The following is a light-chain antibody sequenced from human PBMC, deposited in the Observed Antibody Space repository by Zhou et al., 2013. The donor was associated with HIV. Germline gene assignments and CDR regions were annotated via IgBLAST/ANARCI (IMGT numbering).Light chain of an antibody. V-gene: IGKV3-15*01. Sequence: EIVMTQSPITLSVSPGERATLSCRASQSVSSNLAWYQQKPGQAPRLVIYGASSRATGIPARFSGSGSGTEFTLTITSLQSEDFAVYYCQQYNNWPPEGTFGQGTKVEIK. J-gene: IGKJ1*01. CDR3: QQYNNWPPEGT. CDR2: GAS. CDR1: QSVSSN.